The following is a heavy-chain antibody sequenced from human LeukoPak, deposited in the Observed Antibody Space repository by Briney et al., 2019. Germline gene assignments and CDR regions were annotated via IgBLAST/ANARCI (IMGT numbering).Heavy chain of an antibody. D-gene: IGHD2-15*01. J-gene: IGHJ6*02. CDR1: GYTFTSYA. CDR2: INAGNGNT. Sequence: RASVKVFCKASGYTFTSYAMHWVRQAPGQRLEWMGWINAGNGNTKYSQKFQGRVTITRDTSASTAYMELSSLRSEDTAVYYCARDRVENGMDVWGQGTTVTVSS. CDR3: ARDRVENGMDV. V-gene: IGHV1-3*01.